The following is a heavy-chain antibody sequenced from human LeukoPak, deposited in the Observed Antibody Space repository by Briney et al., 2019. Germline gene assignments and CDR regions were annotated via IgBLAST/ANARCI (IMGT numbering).Heavy chain of an antibody. Sequence: SVKVSCKASGGTFSSYAISWVRQAPRQGLEWMGGIIPIFGTANYAQKFQGRVTITTDESTSTAYMELSSLRSEDTAVYYCARVGSSWYGWFDPWGQGTLVTVSS. V-gene: IGHV1-69*05. CDR3: ARVGSSWYGWFDP. CDR1: GGTFSSYA. J-gene: IGHJ5*02. D-gene: IGHD6-13*01. CDR2: IIPIFGTA.